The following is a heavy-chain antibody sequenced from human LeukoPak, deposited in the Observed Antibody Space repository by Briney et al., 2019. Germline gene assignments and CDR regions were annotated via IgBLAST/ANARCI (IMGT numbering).Heavy chain of an antibody. CDR3: ARDRGFSYGIEF. D-gene: IGHD5-18*01. Sequence: AGGSLRLSCAASGFTFSDYWMSWVRQAPGKGLEWVANIQQDGSEKYYVDSVKGRFTISRDNAKKSLFLQVSSLRGEDTAVYYCARDRGFSYGIEFWGQGTLVTVSS. CDR2: IQQDGSEK. J-gene: IGHJ4*02. CDR1: GFTFSDYW. V-gene: IGHV3-7*04.